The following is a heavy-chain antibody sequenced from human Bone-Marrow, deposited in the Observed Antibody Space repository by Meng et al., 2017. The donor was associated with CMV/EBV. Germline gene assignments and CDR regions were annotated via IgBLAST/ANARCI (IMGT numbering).Heavy chain of an antibody. J-gene: IGHJ6*02. CDR3: AKQAIAGGYFYYGMDV. CDR2: IWYDGSNK. CDR1: GFTFSSYA. Sequence: GGSLRLSCAASGFTFSSYAIHWVRQAPGKGLEWVAVIWYDGSNKYYADSVKGRFTISRDNSKNTLYLQMNSLKAEDTAVYYCAKQAIAGGYFYYGMDVWGQGTTVTVSS. D-gene: IGHD2/OR15-2a*01. V-gene: IGHV3-33*06.